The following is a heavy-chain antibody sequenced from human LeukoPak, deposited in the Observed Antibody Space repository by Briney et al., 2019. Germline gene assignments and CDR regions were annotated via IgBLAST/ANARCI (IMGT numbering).Heavy chain of an antibody. CDR3: ASLTVGATGHY. V-gene: IGHV3-74*01. CDR1: GFTFSNNY. J-gene: IGHJ4*02. Sequence: GGSLRLSCAASGFTFSNNYLYWVRQPPGKGLVWVSRINPDGSSTAYADSVKGRFTISRDNAKNALYLQMKTLRAEDTAVYYCASLTVGATGHYWGQGTLVTISS. CDR2: INPDGSST. D-gene: IGHD1-26*01.